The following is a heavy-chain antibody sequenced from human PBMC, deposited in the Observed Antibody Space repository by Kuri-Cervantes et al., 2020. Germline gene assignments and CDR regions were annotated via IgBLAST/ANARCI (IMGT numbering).Heavy chain of an antibody. V-gene: IGHV4-59*01. Sequence: SETLSPTCTVSGGSISDYYWNWIRQPPGEGLEYIGYIYYTGSTNYNPSLKSRVTISVDTSKNQFSLKLHPVTAADTAMYYCGRFSYHSSGRNYYFDQWGQGTLVTVSS. J-gene: IGHJ4*02. CDR1: GGSISDYY. D-gene: IGHD6-19*01. CDR3: GRFSYHSSGRNYYFDQ. CDR2: IYYTGST.